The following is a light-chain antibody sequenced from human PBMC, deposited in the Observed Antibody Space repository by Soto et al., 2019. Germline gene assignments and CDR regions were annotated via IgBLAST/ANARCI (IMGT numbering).Light chain of an antibody. J-gene: IGKJ1*01. Sequence: EIVWTQSPGTLSLSPGERATLSCRSSQSVTSNNLAWYQQKPGQAPRLLIYGASSRATGIPDRFSGSGSGTGFTLTISRLEPEDFAVYYCQQYGSSPWTFGQGTKVDI. CDR3: QQYGSSPWT. CDR1: QSVTSNN. V-gene: IGKV3-20*01. CDR2: GAS.